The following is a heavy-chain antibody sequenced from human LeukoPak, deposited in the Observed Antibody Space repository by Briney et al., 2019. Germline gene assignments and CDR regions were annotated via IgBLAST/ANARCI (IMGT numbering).Heavy chain of an antibody. CDR2: ITGYGAT. V-gene: IGHV3-23*01. CDR3: AKGAAAGKVDWFDP. Sequence: GGSLRLYCAASGFTFSNFAMMWARQAPGPGLQWFSTITGYGATFYADSVRGRFTIFRDTSMNTLFLQMNSLGAEDTAVYYCAKGAAAGKVDWFDPWGQGTLVTVSS. CDR1: GFTFSNFA. J-gene: IGHJ5*02. D-gene: IGHD6-13*01.